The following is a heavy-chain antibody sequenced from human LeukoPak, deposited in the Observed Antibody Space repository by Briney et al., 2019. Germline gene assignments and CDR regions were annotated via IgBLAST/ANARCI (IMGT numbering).Heavy chain of an antibody. CDR3: ARGAEYYAIWRGYAGYSDY. V-gene: IGHV4-38-2*02. Sequence: PSETLSLTCTVSGYSISSGCYWGWIRQPPGNGLEWIGSIYHSGSTYYNPSLKSRVTISVDTSKNQFSLKLTSVTAADTAVYFCARGAEYYAIWRGYAGYSDYWGQGISVTVSS. CDR2: IYHSGST. J-gene: IGHJ4*02. CDR1: GYSISSGCY. D-gene: IGHD3-3*01.